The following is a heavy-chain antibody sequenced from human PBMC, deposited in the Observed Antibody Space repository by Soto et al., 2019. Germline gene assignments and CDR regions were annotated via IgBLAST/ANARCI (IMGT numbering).Heavy chain of an antibody. CDR2: ISYDGNNK. CDR3: ASERYCGSTSCYRRYYYYYGMDV. V-gene: IGHV3-30-3*01. D-gene: IGHD2-2*01. J-gene: IGHJ6*02. Sequence: QVQLVESGGGVVQPGRSLRLSCAASGFTCSSYAMHWVRQAPGKGLEWVAVISYDGNNKYYADSVKGRFTISRDNSKNTLYLQMNSLRAEDTAVYYCASERYCGSTSCYRRYYYYYGMDVWGQGTTVTVSS. CDR1: GFTCSSYA.